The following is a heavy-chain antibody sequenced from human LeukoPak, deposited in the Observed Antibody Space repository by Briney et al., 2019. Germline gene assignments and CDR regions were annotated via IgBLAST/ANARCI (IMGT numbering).Heavy chain of an antibody. CDR2: ISYDGSNK. J-gene: IGHJ4*02. CDR3: AKDILQYSSGSQN. V-gene: IGHV3-30-3*01. D-gene: IGHD6-19*01. Sequence: PGGSLRLSCAASGFTFSTYAMLWVRQAPGQGLEWVAVISYDGSNKYYADSVKGRFTISRDNSKNSLYLQMNSLRTEDTALYYCAKDILQYSSGSQNWGQGTLVTVSS. CDR1: GFTFSTYA.